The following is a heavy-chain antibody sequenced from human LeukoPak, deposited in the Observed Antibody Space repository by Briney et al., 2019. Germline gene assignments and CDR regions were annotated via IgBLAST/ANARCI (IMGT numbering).Heavy chain of an antibody. V-gene: IGHV3-23*01. CDR1: GFTFSSYA. Sequence: GGSLRLSCAASGFTFSSYAMSWVRQAPGKELEWVSLISGSGGSTYYADSVKGRFTISRDNSKNTLYLQMNSLRADDTAVYYCAKLMTTVTTFHYWGQGTLVTVSS. J-gene: IGHJ4*02. CDR3: AKLMTTVTTFHY. CDR2: ISGSGGST. D-gene: IGHD4-17*01.